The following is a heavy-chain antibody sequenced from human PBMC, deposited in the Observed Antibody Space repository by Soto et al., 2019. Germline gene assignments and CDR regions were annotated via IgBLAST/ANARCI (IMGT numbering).Heavy chain of an antibody. J-gene: IGHJ5*02. Sequence: VESLKLSCRSSGYIFTSYWIAWVRQMPGKGLEWRRIIFPSDSDTRYSPSFQGQVTISADRSTSTVFLQWASLKAADTAVYFCARKDKSGYFNWFDPWGQGTLVTVSS. CDR3: ARKDKSGYFNWFDP. CDR2: IFPSDSDT. V-gene: IGHV5-51*01. D-gene: IGHD3-22*01. CDR1: GYIFTSYW.